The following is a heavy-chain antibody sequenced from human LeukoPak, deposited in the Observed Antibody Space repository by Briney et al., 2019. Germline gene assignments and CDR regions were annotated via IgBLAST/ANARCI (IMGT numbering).Heavy chain of an antibody. CDR1: GYTFTSYG. J-gene: IGHJ4*02. Sequence: ASVKVSCKASGYTFTSYGISWVRQAPGQGLEWMGWINAYNGNTNYAQKFQGRVTMTTDTSTSTAYMELRSLRSDDTAVYYCARDLAARPSLGIDYWGQGTLVIVSS. CDR2: INAYNGNT. D-gene: IGHD6-6*01. V-gene: IGHV1-18*01. CDR3: ARDLAARPSLGIDY.